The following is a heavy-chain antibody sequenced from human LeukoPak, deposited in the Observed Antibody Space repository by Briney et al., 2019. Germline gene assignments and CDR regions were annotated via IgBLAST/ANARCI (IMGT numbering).Heavy chain of an antibody. J-gene: IGHJ4*02. CDR1: GGSFSSYY. CDR2: INHSGST. D-gene: IGHD6-13*01. V-gene: IGHV4-34*01. CDR3: ATEPLAAAGLPFDY. Sequence: SETLSLACAVYGGSFSSYYWSWIRQPPGKGLEWIGEINHSGSTNYNPSLKSRVTISVDTSKNQFSLKLSSVTAADTAVYYCATEPLAAAGLPFDYWGQGTLVTVSS.